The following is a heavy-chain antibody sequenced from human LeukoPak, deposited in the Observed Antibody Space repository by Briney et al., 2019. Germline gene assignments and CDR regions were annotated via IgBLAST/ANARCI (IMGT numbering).Heavy chain of an antibody. V-gene: IGHV3-74*01. Sequence: GGSLRLSCAASGFTFSSYWMHWVRQAPGKGLVWVSRINSDATTTSYADSVKGRYTVSRDNAKNTLYLQMNSLRAEDTAMYYCARVGTTGLDWGQGTLVTVSS. J-gene: IGHJ4*02. CDR1: GFTFSSYW. CDR3: ARVGTTGLD. D-gene: IGHD1-1*01. CDR2: INSDATTT.